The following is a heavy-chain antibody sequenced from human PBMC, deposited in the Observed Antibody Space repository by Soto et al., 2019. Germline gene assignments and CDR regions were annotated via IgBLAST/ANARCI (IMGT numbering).Heavy chain of an antibody. V-gene: IGHV1-18*01. J-gene: IGHJ4*02. Sequence: APVKVSSKASGYTFTSYGISWVRQAPGQRLEWMGWISADNGNTKYAQKLQGRVTITRDTSASTAYMELSSLRSEDTAVYYCARSLRRSGSSTFDYWGQGTLVTVSS. CDR3: ARSLRRSGSSTFDY. CDR2: ISADNGNT. D-gene: IGHD3-10*01. CDR1: GYTFTSYG.